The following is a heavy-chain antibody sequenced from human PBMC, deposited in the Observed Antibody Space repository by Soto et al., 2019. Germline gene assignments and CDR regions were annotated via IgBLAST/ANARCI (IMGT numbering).Heavy chain of an antibody. V-gene: IGHV4-59*01. Sequence: SETLSLTCIVSRGSISNYFWTWIRQPPGRGLEWIGYISYSGTTNYNASLKSRVTISVDTSANQFSLRVRSVTAADTAVYYCARIRGLGEVSHCFDHWGQGARVTVSS. D-gene: IGHD3-16*01. J-gene: IGHJ4*02. CDR1: RGSISNYF. CDR2: ISYSGTT. CDR3: ARIRGLGEVSHCFDH.